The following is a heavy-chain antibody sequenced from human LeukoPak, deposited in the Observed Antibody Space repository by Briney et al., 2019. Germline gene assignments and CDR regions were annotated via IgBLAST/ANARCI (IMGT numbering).Heavy chain of an antibody. CDR2: IIPIFGTA. Sequence: ASVKVSCKASGDTFSSYAITWVRQAPGQGLEWMGGIIPIFGTANYAQKFQGRVTITADESTSTAYMELSSLRSEDTAVYYCARGITMVRGVPPAYFDYWGQGTLVTVSS. D-gene: IGHD3-10*01. CDR3: ARGITMVRGVPPAYFDY. CDR1: GDTFSSYA. V-gene: IGHV1-69*13. J-gene: IGHJ4*02.